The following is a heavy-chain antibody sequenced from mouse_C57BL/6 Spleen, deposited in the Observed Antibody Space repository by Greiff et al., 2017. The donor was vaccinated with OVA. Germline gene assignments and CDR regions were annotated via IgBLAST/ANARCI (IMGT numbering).Heavy chain of an antibody. CDR3: APDSSGYVNY. V-gene: IGHV1-82*01. CDR1: GYAFSSSW. D-gene: IGHD3-2*02. CDR2: IYPGDGDT. J-gene: IGHJ2*01. Sequence: QVQLQQSGPELVKPGASVKISCKASGYAFSSSWMNWVKQRPGKGLEWIGRIYPGDGDTNYNGKFKGKATLTADKSSSTAYMQLSSLTSEDSAVYFCAPDSSGYVNYWGQGTTLTVSS.